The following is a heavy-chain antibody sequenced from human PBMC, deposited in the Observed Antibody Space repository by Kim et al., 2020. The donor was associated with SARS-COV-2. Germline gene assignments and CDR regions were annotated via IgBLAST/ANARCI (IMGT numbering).Heavy chain of an antibody. CDR3: AKVDGSYSNYRNHYYGMDV. CDR2: ISYDGNNE. D-gene: IGHD4-4*01. Sequence: GGSLRLSCAASEFTFGTYGMYWVRQAPGKGLEWVALISYDGNNEYYADSVKGRFTISRDNSKNTLYLQMNSLRAEDTAVYYCAKVDGSYSNYRNHYYGMDVWGQGTTVTVSS. V-gene: IGHV3-30*18. CDR1: EFTFGTYG. J-gene: IGHJ6*02.